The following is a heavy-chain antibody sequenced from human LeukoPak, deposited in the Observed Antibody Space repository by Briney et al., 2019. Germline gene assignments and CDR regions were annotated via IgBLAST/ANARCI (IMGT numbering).Heavy chain of an antibody. J-gene: IGHJ4*03. V-gene: IGHV3-48*01. Sequence: GGSLRLSCAASGFTFSSYNMNWVRQAPGKGLEWVSYISDSSTTIYYADSVKGRFTISRDNAKNSLYLQMNSLRAEDTAVYYCAKGNGYSSSYYFDYWGKGTTATVSS. CDR1: GFTFSSYN. CDR3: AKGNGYSSSYYFDY. CDR2: ISDSSTTI. D-gene: IGHD6-6*01.